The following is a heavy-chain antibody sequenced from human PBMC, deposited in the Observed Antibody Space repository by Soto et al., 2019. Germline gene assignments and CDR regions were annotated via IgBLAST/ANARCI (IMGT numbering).Heavy chain of an antibody. CDR2: ISWNSGSI. CDR1: GFTFDDYA. Sequence: EVQLVESGGGLVQPGRSLRLSCAASGFTFDDYAMHWVRQAPGKGLEWVSGISWNSGSIGYADSVKGRFTISRDNAKXXXXXXXXXXXXXXXXXXXXXXXPSAARVPXYFDYWGQGTLVTVSS. J-gene: IGHJ4*02. V-gene: IGHV3-9*01. CDR3: XXXPSAARVPXYFDY. D-gene: IGHD6-6*01.